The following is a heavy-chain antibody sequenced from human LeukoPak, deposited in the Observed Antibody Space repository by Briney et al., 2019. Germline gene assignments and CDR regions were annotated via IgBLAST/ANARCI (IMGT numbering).Heavy chain of an antibody. CDR1: GFTFSSYG. D-gene: IGHD3-10*01. J-gene: IGHJ3*02. CDR2: MWYDGSNK. V-gene: IGHV3-33*01. CDR3: ARGVIFEGSGSTFDI. Sequence: PGGSLRLSCAASGFTFSSYGMHWVRQAPGKGLEWVAVMWYDGSNKYYADSVKGRFTISRDNSKNTMYLQMNSLRAEDTAVYYCARGVIFEGSGSTFDIWGQGTMVTVSS.